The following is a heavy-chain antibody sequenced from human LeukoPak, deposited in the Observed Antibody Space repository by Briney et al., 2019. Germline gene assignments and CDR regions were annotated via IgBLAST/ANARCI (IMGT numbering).Heavy chain of an antibody. CDR3: ATDVHPGNNWFDP. V-gene: IGHV3-30*02. D-gene: IGHD1-1*01. Sequence: GGSLRLSCAASGFTFSGFGMHWVRQAPGKGLEWVAFIRYDASNKYYADSVKGRFTISRDNSKNTLYPQMNSLRAEDTAVYYCATDVHPGNNWFDPWGQGALVTVSS. CDR1: GFTFSGFG. CDR2: IRYDASNK. J-gene: IGHJ5*02.